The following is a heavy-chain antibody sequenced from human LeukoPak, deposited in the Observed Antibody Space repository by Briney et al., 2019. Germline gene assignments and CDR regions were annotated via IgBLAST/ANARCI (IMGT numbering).Heavy chain of an antibody. D-gene: IGHD5-18*01. Sequence: PSETLSLTCAVYGGSFRGYYWSWIRQPPGKGLEWIGEINHSGSTNYNPSLKSRVTISVETSKNQFSLKLSSVTAADTAVYYCASGRGYSYGFYYWGQGTLVTVSS. CDR3: ASGRGYSYGFYY. CDR2: INHSGST. CDR1: GGSFRGYY. V-gene: IGHV4-34*01. J-gene: IGHJ4*02.